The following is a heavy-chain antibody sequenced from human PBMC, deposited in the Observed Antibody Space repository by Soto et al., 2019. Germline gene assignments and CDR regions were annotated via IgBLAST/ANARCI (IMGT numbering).Heavy chain of an antibody. V-gene: IGHV1-69*01. J-gene: IGHJ5*01. D-gene: IGHD3-3*01. CDR1: GDSLENLA. Sequence: QVQLVQSGTEVSTPGSSVKVSCKASGDSLENLAISWVRQAPGQGFEWMGGVIPVLGTTDYAQNLQDRLTHTADESTTTVFMELSSLKSEDTAVYFCARDGRTLRYLEWPAAFDSWGQGALVTVSS. CDR3: ARDGRTLRYLEWPAAFDS. CDR2: VIPVLGTT.